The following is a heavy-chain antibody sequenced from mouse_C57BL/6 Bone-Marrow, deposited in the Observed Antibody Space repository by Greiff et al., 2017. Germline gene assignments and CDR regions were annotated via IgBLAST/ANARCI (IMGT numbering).Heavy chain of an antibody. D-gene: IGHD1-1*01. Sequence: VQLQQPGAELVKPGASVKLSCKASGYTFTSYWMHWVKQRPGQGLEWIGMIHPNSGSTNYNEKFKSKATLTVDKSSSTAYMQLSSLTSEDSAVYYGARSLYYGSSSWYCDVWGTGTTGTVSS. J-gene: IGHJ1*03. CDR2: IHPNSGST. CDR3: ARSLYYGSSSWYCDV. CDR1: GYTFTSYW. V-gene: IGHV1-64*01.